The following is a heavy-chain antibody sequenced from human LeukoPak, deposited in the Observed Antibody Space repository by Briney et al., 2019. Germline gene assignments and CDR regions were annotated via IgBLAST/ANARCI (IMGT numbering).Heavy chain of an antibody. CDR2: INWNGGST. CDR3: ARGIFVGYDSLGAH. V-gene: IGHV3-20*04. D-gene: IGHD5-12*01. J-gene: IGHJ4*02. CDR1: GFTFDDYG. Sequence: PGGSLRLSCAASGFTFDDYGMSWVRQAPGKGLEWVSGINWNGGSTGYADSVKGRFTISRDNAKNSLYLQMNSLRAEDTALYYCARGIFVGYDSLGAHWGQGTLVTVSS.